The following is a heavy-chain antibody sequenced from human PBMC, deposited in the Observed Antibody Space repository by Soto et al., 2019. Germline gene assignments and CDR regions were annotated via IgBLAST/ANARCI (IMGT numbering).Heavy chain of an antibody. D-gene: IGHD3-16*01. Sequence: QVQLVESGGGVVQPGRSLRLSCAASGFTFSSYAMHWVRQAPGKGLEWVAFISYDGSNKYYADSVKGRFTISRDNSKNTLYLQMNSLSAEDTAVYYCARDWGSYYLFYYFDYWGQGTLVTVSS. J-gene: IGHJ4*02. V-gene: IGHV3-30-3*01. CDR1: GFTFSSYA. CDR3: ARDWGSYYLFYYFDY. CDR2: ISYDGSNK.